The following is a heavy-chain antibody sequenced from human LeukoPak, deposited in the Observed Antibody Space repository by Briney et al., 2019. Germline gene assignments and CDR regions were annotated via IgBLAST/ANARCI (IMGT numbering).Heavy chain of an antibody. D-gene: IGHD3-22*01. V-gene: IGHV4-39*01. CDR2: IYFSGST. Sequence: SETLSLTCIVSGGSISSTSYYWGWIRQSPGKGLEWVGSIYFSGSTYYNPSLKSRVTISVDTSKNQFSLKLSSVTAADTAVYYCATYRPEYYYDEGDAFDIWGQGTMVTVSS. J-gene: IGHJ3*02. CDR1: GGSISSTSYY. CDR3: ATYRPEYYYDEGDAFDI.